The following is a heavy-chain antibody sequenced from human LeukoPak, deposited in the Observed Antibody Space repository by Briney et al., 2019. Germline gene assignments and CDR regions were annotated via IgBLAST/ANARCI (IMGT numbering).Heavy chain of an antibody. J-gene: IGHJ5*02. CDR2: INPNSGGT. V-gene: IGHV1-2*02. CDR1: GYTFTGYY. CDR3: ARELSITGTTSWFGP. Sequence: ASVKVSCKASGYTFTGYYMHWVRQAPGQGLEWMGWINPNSGGTNYAQKFQGRVTMTRDTSISTAYMELSRLRSDDTAVYYCARELSITGTTSWFGPWGQGTLVTVSS. D-gene: IGHD1-7*01.